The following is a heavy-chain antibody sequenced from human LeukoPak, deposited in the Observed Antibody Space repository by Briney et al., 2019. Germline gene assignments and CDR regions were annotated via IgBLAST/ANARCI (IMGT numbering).Heavy chain of an antibody. Sequence: ETLSLTCTVSGGSISSYYWSWVRQAPGKGLEWIGRIKSKIDGGTTDYAAPVKGRFTISRDDSKNTLYLQMNSLKTEDTAVYYCTTDPFCSSTSCHRLYYYGMDVWGQGTTVTVSS. CDR2: IKSKIDGGTT. D-gene: IGHD2-2*01. CDR3: TTDPFCSSTSCHRLYYYGMDV. V-gene: IGHV3-15*01. CDR1: GGSISSYY. J-gene: IGHJ6*02.